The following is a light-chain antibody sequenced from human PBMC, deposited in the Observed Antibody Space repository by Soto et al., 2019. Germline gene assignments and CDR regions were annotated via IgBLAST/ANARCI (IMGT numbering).Light chain of an antibody. CDR2: DAS. CDR1: QSISTW. J-gene: IGKJ2*03. V-gene: IGKV1-5*01. Sequence: DIQMTQSPSTLSASIGDRVTITCRASQSISTWLAWYQQRPGKAPNLLIPDASSSESGVPSRFSGSGSGTEFTLTISILQPDDFATYFCQQSNSYLYSFGHGTKVDIK. CDR3: QQSNSYLYS.